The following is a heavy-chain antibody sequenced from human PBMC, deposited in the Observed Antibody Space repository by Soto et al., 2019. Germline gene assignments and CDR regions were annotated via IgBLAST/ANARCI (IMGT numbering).Heavy chain of an antibody. D-gene: IGHD6-19*01. CDR1: GGTFSSYT. J-gene: IGHJ4*02. Sequence: QVQLVQSGAEVKKPGSSVKVSCKASGGTFSSYTISWVRQAPGQGLEWMGRIIPILGIANYAQKFQGRVTITADKSTSTAYMELSSLRSEDTAVYYCAREIIDEQWLVTLFDYWGQGTLVTVSS. CDR2: IIPILGIA. V-gene: IGHV1-69*08. CDR3: AREIIDEQWLVTLFDY.